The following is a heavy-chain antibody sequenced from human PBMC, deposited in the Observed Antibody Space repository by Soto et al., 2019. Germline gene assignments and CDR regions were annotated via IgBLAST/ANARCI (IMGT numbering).Heavy chain of an antibody. Sequence: EVQLLESGGGLVQPGGSLRLSCAASGFTFGSYAMSWVRQAPGRGLEWVSAISGSGGSTYYADSVKGRFTISRDNSKNPLYLQMNSLRAEDTAVYYCAKVRAARPLYFDYWGLGTLVTVSS. CDR1: GFTFGSYA. CDR3: AKVRAARPLYFDY. D-gene: IGHD6-6*01. V-gene: IGHV3-23*01. CDR2: ISGSGGST. J-gene: IGHJ4*02.